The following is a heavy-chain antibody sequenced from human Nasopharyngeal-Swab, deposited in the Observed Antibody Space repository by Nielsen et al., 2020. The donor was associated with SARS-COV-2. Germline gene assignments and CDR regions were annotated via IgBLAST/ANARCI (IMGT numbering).Heavy chain of an antibody. Sequence: GESLKISCAASGFTFSSYSMNWVRQAPGKGLEWVSYISSSSSTIYYADSVKGRFTISRDNAKNSLYLQMNSLRDEDTAVYYCARDPQYSSSWSYYYYYGMDVWGQGTTVTVS. D-gene: IGHD6-13*01. J-gene: IGHJ6*02. CDR3: ARDPQYSSSWSYYYYYGMDV. V-gene: IGHV3-48*02. CDR2: ISSSSSTI. CDR1: GFTFSSYS.